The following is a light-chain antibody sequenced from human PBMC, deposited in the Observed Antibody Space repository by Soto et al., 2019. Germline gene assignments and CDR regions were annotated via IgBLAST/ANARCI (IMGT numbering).Light chain of an antibody. Sequence: LMTQSPVTVSVSPGERAIVSCRTSHRVRDNIACYQQRPGQAPRLLIYGASTRATGIPARFSGSGSGTEFTLTISSLQSEDFALYYCQQYDDWPRTFGQGTKVDIK. CDR1: HRVRDN. CDR2: GAS. J-gene: IGKJ1*01. V-gene: IGKV3-15*01. CDR3: QQYDDWPRT.